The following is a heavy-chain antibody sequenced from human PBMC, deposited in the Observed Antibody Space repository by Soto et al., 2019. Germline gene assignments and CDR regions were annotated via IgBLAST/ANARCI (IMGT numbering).Heavy chain of an antibody. CDR2: IYYSGNT. J-gene: IGHJ4*02. Sequence: QVQLQESGPGLVKPSQTLSLTCTVSGDSISTADYYWNWIRQPPGKGLEWIGYIYYSGNTYYIPSLKSRVTISVDTPKNQISLKLNSVTAADTAVYYCARGIYSTSSFFDSWGQGTLVTVSS. V-gene: IGHV4-30-4*01. CDR3: ARGIYSTSSFFDS. CDR1: GDSISTADYY. D-gene: IGHD6-6*01.